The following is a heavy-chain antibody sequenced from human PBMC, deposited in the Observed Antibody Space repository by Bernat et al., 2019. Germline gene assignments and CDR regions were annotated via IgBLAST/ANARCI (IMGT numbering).Heavy chain of an antibody. CDR3: AKARYNSSWYGVDV. CDR1: GFTFSSYA. CDR2: ISGSGGST. D-gene: IGHD6-13*01. J-gene: IGHJ6*02. V-gene: IGHV3-23*04. Sequence: EVQLVESGGGLVQPGGSLRLSCAASGFTFSSYAMSWVRQAPAKGLEWVSGISGSGGSTYYADSVKGRFTISRDNSKNTLYLQMNSLRAEDTAVYYCAKARYNSSWYGVDVWGQGTTVTVSS.